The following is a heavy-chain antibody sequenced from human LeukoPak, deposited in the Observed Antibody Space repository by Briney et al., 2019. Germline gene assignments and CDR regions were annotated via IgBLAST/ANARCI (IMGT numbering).Heavy chain of an antibody. Sequence: SETLSLTCTVSGGSIRSYYWSWTRQPPGKGLEWIGYIYSSGSTNYNPSLKSRVTMSVDTSKNQFSLKLTSVTAADTAVYYCASLTSEGWYFDLWGRGTLVTVSS. CDR1: GGSIRSYY. J-gene: IGHJ2*01. D-gene: IGHD1-14*01. CDR2: IYSSGST. CDR3: ASLTSEGWYFDL. V-gene: IGHV4-59*08.